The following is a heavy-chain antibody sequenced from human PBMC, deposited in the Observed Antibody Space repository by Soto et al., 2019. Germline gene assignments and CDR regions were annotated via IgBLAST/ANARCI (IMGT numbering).Heavy chain of an antibody. Sequence: GSLRLSCAASGFTFGSYAMSWVRQAPGKGLEWVSSFSGRDATTYYADSVKGRFTISRDNSKNTLYLQMNSLRAEDTALYFCVRTIVGATKGGWFDPWGQGALVTVS. CDR2: FSGRDATT. CDR1: GFTFGSYA. CDR3: VRTIVGATKGGWFDP. V-gene: IGHV3-23*01. D-gene: IGHD1-26*01. J-gene: IGHJ5*02.